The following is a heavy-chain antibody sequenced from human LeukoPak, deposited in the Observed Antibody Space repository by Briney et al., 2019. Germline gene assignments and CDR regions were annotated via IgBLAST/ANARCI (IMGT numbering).Heavy chain of an antibody. V-gene: IGHV4-59*01. CDR2: IYYSGST. Sequence: SETLSLTCTVSGASINSYFWSWIRQPPGKGLEWIGYIYYSGSTNYSPSLKSRVTMSVDTSKNQFSLKLSSVTAADTAVYYCARAASSWSFDYWGQGTLVTVSS. J-gene: IGHJ4*02. D-gene: IGHD6-13*01. CDR1: GASINSYF. CDR3: ARAASSWSFDY.